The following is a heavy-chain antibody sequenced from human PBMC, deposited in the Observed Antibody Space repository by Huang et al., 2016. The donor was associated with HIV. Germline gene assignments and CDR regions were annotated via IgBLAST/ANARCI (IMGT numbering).Heavy chain of an antibody. CDR3: VRDPRIQSWLNYFDY. J-gene: IGHJ4*02. D-gene: IGHD3-22*01. CDR1: GFTFSSYW. V-gene: IGHV3-74*01. Sequence: EVQLVESGGGLVQPGGSLRLSCAASGFTFSSYWMHWVRQAPGKGGVWVSRIKSDGRSSGYADSVKGRFTISRDNAKNTLYLQMNSLRAEDTAVYYCVRDPRIQSWLNYFDYWGQGTLVSVSS. CDR2: IKSDGRSS.